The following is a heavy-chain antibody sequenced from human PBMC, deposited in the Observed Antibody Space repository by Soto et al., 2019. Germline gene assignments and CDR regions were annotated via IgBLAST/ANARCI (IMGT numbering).Heavy chain of an antibody. Sequence: QVQLQESGPGLVKPSETLSLICTVSGGSVRSGSCFWTWIRQPPGKGLEWLGSFYYTESPQYNPSLKGRVTISVDTPRNQFSLNLTSVTAADTALYFCVSGSGNYGGNQLKYGMDVWGQGTTVTVSS. J-gene: IGHJ6*02. V-gene: IGHV4-61*01. D-gene: IGHD3-3*01. CDR2: FYYTESP. CDR1: GGSVRSGSCF. CDR3: VSGSGNYGGNQLKYGMDV.